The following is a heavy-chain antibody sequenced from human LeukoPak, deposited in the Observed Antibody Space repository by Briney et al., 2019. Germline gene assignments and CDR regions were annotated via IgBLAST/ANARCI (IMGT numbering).Heavy chain of an antibody. CDR2: ISGSGGST. CDR1: GFTFSSYA. Sequence: HLGGSLRLSCAASGFTFSSYAMSWVPRAPGKGLEWVSGISGSGGSTYYADSVKGRFTISRDNSRNTLYLQMNSPRAEDTAVYYCAIPPGYSSGWYEVNYWGQGTLVTVSS. J-gene: IGHJ4*02. V-gene: IGHV3-23*01. CDR3: AIPPGYSSGWYEVNY. D-gene: IGHD6-13*01.